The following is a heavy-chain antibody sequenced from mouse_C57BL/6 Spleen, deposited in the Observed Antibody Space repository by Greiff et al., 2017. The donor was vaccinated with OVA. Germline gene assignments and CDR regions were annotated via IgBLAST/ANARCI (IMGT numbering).Heavy chain of an antibody. CDR2: IYPGSGST. V-gene: IGHV1-55*01. Sequence: VQLQQPGAELVKPGASVKMSCKASGYTFTSYWITWVKQRPGQGLEWIGDIYPGSGSTNYNEKFKSKATLTVDTSSSTAYMQLSSLTSEDSAVYYCAREGGDYSNWYFDVWGTGTTGTVSS. CDR1: GYTFTSYW. J-gene: IGHJ1*03. D-gene: IGHD2-5*01. CDR3: AREGGDYSNWYFDV.